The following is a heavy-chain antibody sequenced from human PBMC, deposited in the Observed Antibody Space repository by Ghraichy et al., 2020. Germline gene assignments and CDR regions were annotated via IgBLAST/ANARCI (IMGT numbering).Heavy chain of an antibody. J-gene: IGHJ4*02. D-gene: IGHD1-7*01. CDR1: GFNLKSFA. CDR2: ISGFADTT. Sequence: GGSLRLSCAASGFNLKSFAMSWVRQAPGKGLEWVSTISGFADTTFYADSVKGRFTISRDISKNTLSLQMSSLGAEDTAVYYCAKSKLTRDFYVDFWGQGTLVTVSS. V-gene: IGHV3-23*01. CDR3: AKSKLTRDFYVDF.